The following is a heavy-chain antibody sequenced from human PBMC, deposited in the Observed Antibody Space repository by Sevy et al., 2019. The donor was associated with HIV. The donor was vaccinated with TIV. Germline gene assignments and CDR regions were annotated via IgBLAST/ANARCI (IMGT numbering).Heavy chain of an antibody. D-gene: IGHD3-22*01. Sequence: GGSLRLSCAASGFTFSSYSMNWVRQAPGKGLEWVSSISSSSSSYIYYADSVKGRFTISRDNAKNSLYLQMNSLRAEDTAVYYCARDRRSYHRSGDSSGYLTPPDAFDIWGQGTMVTVSS. V-gene: IGHV3-21*01. CDR3: ARDRRSYHRSGDSSGYLTPPDAFDI. CDR1: GFTFSSYS. CDR2: ISSSSSSYI. J-gene: IGHJ3*02.